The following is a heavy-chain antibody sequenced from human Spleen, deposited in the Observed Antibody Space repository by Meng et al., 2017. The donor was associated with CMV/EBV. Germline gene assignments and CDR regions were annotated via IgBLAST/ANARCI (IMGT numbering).Heavy chain of an antibody. J-gene: IGHJ6*02. CDR1: GLSFSGHG. Sequence: GGSLRLSCAASGLSFSGHGLHWVRQAPGKGLEWVALISYDGSNKYYADSVKGRFTISRDNSRSTLSLEMNSLRAEDTAVYYCAKDRTPYCSSTSCYGVDYYYYGMDVWGQGTTVTVSS. D-gene: IGHD2-2*01. V-gene: IGHV3-30*04. CDR3: AKDRTPYCSSTSCYGVDYYYYGMDV. CDR2: ISYDGSNK.